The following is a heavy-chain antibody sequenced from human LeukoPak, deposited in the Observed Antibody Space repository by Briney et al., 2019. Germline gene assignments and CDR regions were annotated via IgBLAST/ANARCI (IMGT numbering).Heavy chain of an antibody. V-gene: IGHV3-9*01. CDR3: AADLWFQPTLDWFDP. CDR1: GFTFDDYA. Sequence: PGGSLRLSCAASGFTFDDYAMHWVRQVPGKGLEWVSGISWNSGSIGYADSVKGRFTISRDNAKNSLYLQMNSLRAEDTAVYYCAADLWFQPTLDWFDPWGQGTLVTVSS. J-gene: IGHJ5*02. D-gene: IGHD2-21*01. CDR2: ISWNSGSI.